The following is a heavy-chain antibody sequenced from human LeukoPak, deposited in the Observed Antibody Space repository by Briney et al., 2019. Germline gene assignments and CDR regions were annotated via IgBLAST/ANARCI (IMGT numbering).Heavy chain of an antibody. CDR1: GYTFTSYG. J-gene: IGHJ6*02. CDR2: ISAYNGNT. V-gene: IGHV1-18*01. Sequence: GASVKVSCKASGYTFTSYGISWVRQAPGQGLEWMGWISAYNGNTNYAQKLQGRVTMTTDTSTSTAYMELRSLRSDDTAVYYCAREATYYYDSSGYYYYYGMDVWGQGTTVTVS. D-gene: IGHD3-22*01. CDR3: AREATYYYDSSGYYYYYGMDV.